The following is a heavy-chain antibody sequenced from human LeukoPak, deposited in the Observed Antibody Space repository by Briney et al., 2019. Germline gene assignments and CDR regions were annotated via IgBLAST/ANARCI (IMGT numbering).Heavy chain of an antibody. J-gene: IGHJ4*02. D-gene: IGHD6-19*01. V-gene: IGHV3-69-1*01. CDR2: ITSSSYI. CDR1: GFTFSNYA. Sequence: GGSLRLSCGASGFTFSNYAMSWVRQAPGKGLEWVSSITSSSYIYYADSVKGRFTISRDNSKNTLYLQVNSLRAEDTAVYYCAGRFSYSSGWYYFDYWGQGTLVTVSS. CDR3: AGRFSYSSGWYYFDY.